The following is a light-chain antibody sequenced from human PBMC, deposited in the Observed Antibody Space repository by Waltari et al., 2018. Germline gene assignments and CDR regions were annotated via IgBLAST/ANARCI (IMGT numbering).Light chain of an antibody. J-gene: IGLJ2*01. Sequence: QSVLTQPPSASATPGQRVTISCSGTSSNIGRSSVHWYQQFPGTAPKLLIYTNDQRPSGVPDRFSGSKSGTSASLAISGLRSEDEADYYCAAWDDSLSGHVVFGGGTKLTVL. CDR1: SSNIGRSS. V-gene: IGLV1-47*02. CDR3: AAWDDSLSGHVV. CDR2: TND.